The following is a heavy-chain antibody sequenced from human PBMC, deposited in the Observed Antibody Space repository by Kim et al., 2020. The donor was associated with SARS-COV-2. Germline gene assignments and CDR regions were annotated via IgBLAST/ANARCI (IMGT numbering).Heavy chain of an antibody. D-gene: IGHD2-15*01. V-gene: IGHV1-2*02. CDR3: ARSLGHCNDGGCYS. J-gene: IGHJ4*02. CDR2: IDPDSGGT. CDR1: GYTFTHNY. Sequence: ASVKVSCKSSGYTFTHNYIHWVRQAPGQGLEWMGWIDPDSGGTKNAQVFQDRITMTSVTSIRTAYMDLTRLTSDDTAIYYSARSLGHCNDGGCYSWGQGTLVTVSS.